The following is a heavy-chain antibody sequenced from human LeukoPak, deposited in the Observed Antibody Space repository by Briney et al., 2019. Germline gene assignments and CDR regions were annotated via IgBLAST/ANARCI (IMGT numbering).Heavy chain of an antibody. CDR3: ARDSEGHYGSGSYVDWFDP. V-gene: IGHV4-31*03. CDR2: IYYSGST. CDR1: GGSISSGGYY. D-gene: IGHD3-10*01. Sequence: SETLSLTCTVSGGSISSGGYYWSWIRQHPGKGLEWIGYIYYSGSTYYNPSLKSRVTISVDTSKNQFSLKLSSVTAADTAVYYCARDSEGHYGSGSYVDWFDPWGQGTLVTVSS. J-gene: IGHJ5*02.